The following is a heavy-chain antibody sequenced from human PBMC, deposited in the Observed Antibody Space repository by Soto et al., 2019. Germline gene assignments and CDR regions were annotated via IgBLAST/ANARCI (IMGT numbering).Heavy chain of an antibody. CDR3: AKDLRASGSLFDY. D-gene: IGHD3-10*01. J-gene: IGHJ4*02. CDR2: IRDSGSST. V-gene: IGHV3-23*01. Sequence: EVPLLESGGGLVQPGGSLRLSCAASGFIFSNYAMSWVRQAPGKGLEWVSSIRDSGSSTYYADSTKDRFIISRDNSKNTLYLQMTSLRAEDTAVYYCAKDLRASGSLFDYWGQGTLVTVSS. CDR1: GFIFSNYA.